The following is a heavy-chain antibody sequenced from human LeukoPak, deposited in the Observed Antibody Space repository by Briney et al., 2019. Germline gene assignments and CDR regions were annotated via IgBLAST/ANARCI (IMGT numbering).Heavy chain of an antibody. J-gene: IGHJ6*03. D-gene: IGHD3-16*01. Sequence: SETLSLTCTVSGGSLSSYYWSWIRQPPGKGLEWIGYIYYSGSTNYNPSLKSRVTISVDTSKKQFSLKLSSVTAADTAVYYCARETSQKGAHYMDVWGKGTTVTISS. CDR2: IYYSGST. CDR3: ARETSQKGAHYMDV. V-gene: IGHV4-59*01. CDR1: GGSLSSYY.